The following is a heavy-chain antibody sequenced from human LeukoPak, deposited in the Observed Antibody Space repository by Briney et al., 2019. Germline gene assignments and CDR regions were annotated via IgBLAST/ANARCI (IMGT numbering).Heavy chain of an antibody. CDR3: VREAPWDRTLS. CDR2: INHSGST. V-gene: IGHV4-34*01. D-gene: IGHD1-26*01. CDR1: AGSLSGYY. J-gene: IGHJ5*02. Sequence: SETLSLTCGVDAGSLSGYYWSWIRQPPGKGLEWIGEINHSGSTNSNPSPKSRVTISVDTSKNHFSLRLSSVTAADTAVYYCVREAPWDRTLSWGQGTLVTVSS.